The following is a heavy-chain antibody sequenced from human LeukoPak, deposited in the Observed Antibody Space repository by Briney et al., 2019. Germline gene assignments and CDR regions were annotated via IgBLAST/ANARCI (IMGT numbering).Heavy chain of an antibody. Sequence: ASVKVSCKASGYTFTGYYVLWVRQAPGQGLEWMRWINPNRGDTNYAQKFQGGVTMTRDTSISTAYMELSGLKPDDTAVYYCARWVGYSNWFDPWGQGTLVTVSS. D-gene: IGHD2-15*01. CDR3: ARWVGYSNWFDP. CDR2: INPNRGDT. CDR1: GYTFTGYY. V-gene: IGHV1-2*02. J-gene: IGHJ5*02.